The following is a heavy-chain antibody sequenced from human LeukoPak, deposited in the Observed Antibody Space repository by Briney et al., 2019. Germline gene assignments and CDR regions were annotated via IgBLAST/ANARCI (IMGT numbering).Heavy chain of an antibody. V-gene: IGHV3-23*01. CDR1: GFTFSSYA. Sequence: RPGGSLRLSCAASGFTFSSYAMSWVRQAPGKGLECVSAISGSGGSTYYADSVKGRFTISRDDSKNTLYLQMNSLRAEDTAVYYCAKEETHYYGSGTYYNVFDYWGQGTLVTVSS. J-gene: IGHJ4*02. D-gene: IGHD3-10*01. CDR3: AKEETHYYGSGTYYNVFDY. CDR2: ISGSGGST.